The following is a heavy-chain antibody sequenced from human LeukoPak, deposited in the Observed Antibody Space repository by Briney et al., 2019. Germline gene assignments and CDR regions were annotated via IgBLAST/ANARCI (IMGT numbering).Heavy chain of an antibody. J-gene: IGHJ4*02. CDR3: AHPSTPDYGGLDY. V-gene: IGHV3-23*01. CDR1: GFTFSNYA. Sequence: GGSLRLSCAASGFTFSNYAMSWVRQAPGKGLEWVSGISGSGGSTYYADSVGRFSISRDNSKNTLYLQVTSLRAEDTAIYYCAHPSTPDYGGLDYWGQGTLVTVSS. CDR2: ISGSGGST. D-gene: IGHD4-17*01.